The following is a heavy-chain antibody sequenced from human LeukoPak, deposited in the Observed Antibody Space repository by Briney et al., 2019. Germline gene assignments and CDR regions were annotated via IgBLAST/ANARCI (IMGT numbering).Heavy chain of an antibody. CDR1: GFTFSSYA. D-gene: IGHD6-25*01. J-gene: IGHJ4*02. CDR3: ANGRGVSSAPFDY. Sequence: GGSLRLSCAASGFTFSSYAMSWVRQAPGKGLEWVSAISGSGGSTYYADSVKGRFTISRDNSKNTLYLQMNSPRAEDTAVYYCANGRGVSSAPFDYWGQGTLVTVSS. CDR2: ISGSGGST. V-gene: IGHV3-23*01.